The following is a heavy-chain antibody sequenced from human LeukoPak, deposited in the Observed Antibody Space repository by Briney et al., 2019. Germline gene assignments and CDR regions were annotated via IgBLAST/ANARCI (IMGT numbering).Heavy chain of an antibody. CDR2: ISYDGSNK. D-gene: IGHD3-9*01. J-gene: IGHJ5*02. CDR3: ARESGSYYYILPFDP. Sequence: GRSLRPSCAASGFTFSSYAMHWVRQAPGKGLEWVAVISYDGSNKYYADSVKGRFTISRNNAKTTLYLQMNSLRAGDTAVYDCARESGSYYYILPFDPWGQGTLVTVSS. CDR1: GFTFSSYA. V-gene: IGHV3-30*04.